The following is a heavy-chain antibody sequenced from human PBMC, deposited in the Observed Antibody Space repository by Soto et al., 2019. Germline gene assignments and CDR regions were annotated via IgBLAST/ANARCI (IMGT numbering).Heavy chain of an antibody. Sequence: ASVKVSCKASGYTFTGYYMHWVRQAPGQGLEWMGWINPNSGGTNYAQKFQGRVTMTRDTSISTAYMELSRLRSDDTAVYYCARDWGSGSYFVGGDDAFDIWGQGTMVTVSS. CDR1: GYTFTGYY. D-gene: IGHD1-26*01. J-gene: IGHJ3*02. V-gene: IGHV1-2*02. CDR2: INPNSGGT. CDR3: ARDWGSGSYFVGGDDAFDI.